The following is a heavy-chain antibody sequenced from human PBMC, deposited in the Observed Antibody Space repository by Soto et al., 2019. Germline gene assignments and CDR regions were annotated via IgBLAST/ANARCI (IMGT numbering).Heavy chain of an antibody. CDR1: GGSISSGDYY. CDR2: IYYSGST. D-gene: IGHD3-10*01. CDR3: AREYGSGANFDY. V-gene: IGHV4-30-4*01. Sequence: SETLSLTCTVSGGSISSGDYYWSWIRQPPGKGLELIGYIYYSGSTYYNPSLKSRVTISVDTSKNQFSLKLSSVTAADTAVYYCAREYGSGANFDYWGQGTLVTVSS. J-gene: IGHJ4*02.